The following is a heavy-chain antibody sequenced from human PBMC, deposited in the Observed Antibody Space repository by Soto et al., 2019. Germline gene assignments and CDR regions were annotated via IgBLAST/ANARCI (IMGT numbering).Heavy chain of an antibody. CDR2: MSGSGGST. J-gene: IGHJ4*02. V-gene: IGHV3-23*01. CDR1: GFTFSSYA. Sequence: SLRLSCAASGFTFSSYAMTWVRQAPGKGLEWVSGMSGSGGSTYYADSVKGRFTISRDNSKNTLYVKMNRLRAEDTAVYYCAKTSVRYDFWSGYSGWGQGTMVTVSS. D-gene: IGHD3-3*01. CDR3: AKTSVRYDFWSGYSG.